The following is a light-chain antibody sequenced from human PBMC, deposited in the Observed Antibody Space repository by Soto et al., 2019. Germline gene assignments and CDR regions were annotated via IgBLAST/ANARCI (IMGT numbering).Light chain of an antibody. CDR3: QQYNNWWT. V-gene: IGKV1-5*01. Sequence: DIQMTQSPSTLSASVGDRVTITCRTSQSISRWLAWYQQKPGKAPKLLIYDASSLESGVPSRFSGSGSGTDFTLTISRLEPEDFAVYYCQQYNNWWTFGQGTKVDIK. CDR1: QSISRW. CDR2: DAS. J-gene: IGKJ1*01.